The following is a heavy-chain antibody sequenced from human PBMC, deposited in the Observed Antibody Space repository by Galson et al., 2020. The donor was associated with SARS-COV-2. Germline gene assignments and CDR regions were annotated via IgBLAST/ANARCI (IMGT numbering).Heavy chain of an antibody. CDR2: INSDGNIP. D-gene: IGHD1-26*01. CDR3: TATRAY. V-gene: IGHV3-74*01. Sequence: GESLKISCAASGFTLSTYWMHWVRQAPGKGLVWVSRINSDGNIPRYADSVKGRVTISRDNAKNTLYLQMDSLRVEDTAVYYCTATRAYWGQGTLVTVSS. CDR1: GFTLSTYW. J-gene: IGHJ4*02.